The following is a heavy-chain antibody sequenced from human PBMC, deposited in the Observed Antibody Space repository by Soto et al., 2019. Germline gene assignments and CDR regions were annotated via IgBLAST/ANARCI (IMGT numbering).Heavy chain of an antibody. J-gene: IGHJ4*02. D-gene: IGHD5-12*01. CDR3: ARVREDLVLLVALDS. Sequence: GGSLRLSCAASGFGFSEYAMHWVRQAPGKGLEWVAVISEDGSRKYYAGSVKGRFTISRDNSKNMMYLQMNSLRPEDTAVYYCARVREDLVLLVALDSWGEGTLVTVSS. V-gene: IGHV3-30*03. CDR2: ISEDGSRK. CDR1: GFGFSEYA.